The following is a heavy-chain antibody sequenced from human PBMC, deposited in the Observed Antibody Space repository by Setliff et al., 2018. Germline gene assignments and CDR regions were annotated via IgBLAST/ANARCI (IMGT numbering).Heavy chain of an antibody. CDR1: GFIFSSYE. Sequence: GGSLRLSCAASGFIFSSYEMNWARQAPGKGLEWVAYIANRGNTVYYADSVKGRFTVSRDNANSSLFLQMNSLRAEDTAVYYCARDPEGGEFDIWGQGTLVTVSS. V-gene: IGHV3-48*03. CDR2: IANRGNTV. CDR3: ARDPEGGEFDI. D-gene: IGHD2-21*01. J-gene: IGHJ3*02.